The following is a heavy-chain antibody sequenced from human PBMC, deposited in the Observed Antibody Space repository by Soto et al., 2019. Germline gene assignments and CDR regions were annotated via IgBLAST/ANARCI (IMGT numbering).Heavy chain of an antibody. D-gene: IGHD5-12*01. CDR1: GYTFTSYG. V-gene: IGHV1-18*01. J-gene: IGHJ6*02. Sequence: QVQLVQSGAEVKKPGASVKVSCKASGYTFTSYGISWVRQAPGQGLEWMGWISAYNGNTNYAQKLQGRVTMTTDTSTSTDYMERRSLRSDDTAVYYCAREGGGGYDLFSYYYYGMDVWGQGTTVTVSS. CDR3: AREGGGGYDLFSYYYYGMDV. CDR2: ISAYNGNT.